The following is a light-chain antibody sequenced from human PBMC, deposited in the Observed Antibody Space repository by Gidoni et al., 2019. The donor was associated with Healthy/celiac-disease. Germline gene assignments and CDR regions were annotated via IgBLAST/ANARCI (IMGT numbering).Light chain of an antibody. CDR3: QQRSK. CDR1: QSVSSY. V-gene: IGKV3-11*01. CDR2: DAS. J-gene: IGKJ1*01. Sequence: ESVLTQSPATLSLSPAERATLSCRASQSVSSYLAWYQQKPGQAPRLLIYDASNRATGIPARFSGSGSGTDFTLTLSSLEPEDFAVYYCQQRSKFGQGTKVEIK.